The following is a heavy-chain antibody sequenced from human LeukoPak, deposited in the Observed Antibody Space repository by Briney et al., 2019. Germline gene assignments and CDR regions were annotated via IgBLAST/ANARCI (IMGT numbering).Heavy chain of an antibody. CDR3: AGDGYRTTWYYY. CDR1: GGSISSYY. J-gene: IGHJ4*02. V-gene: IGHV4-4*07. CDR2: IYTNGRT. Sequence: SETLSLTCTVSGGSISSYYWSWIRQPAGKGLEWIGHIYTNGRTDYNPSLKSRVTISVDKAKNQFSLKLTTVTTADTAVYYCAGDGYRTTWYYYWGQGTPVTVSS. D-gene: IGHD6-13*01.